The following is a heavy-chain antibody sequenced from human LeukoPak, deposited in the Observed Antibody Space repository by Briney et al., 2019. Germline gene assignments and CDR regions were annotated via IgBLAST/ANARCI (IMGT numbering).Heavy chain of an antibody. J-gene: IGHJ3*02. CDR1: GGTFSSYA. CDR2: IIPIFGTA. D-gene: IGHD2-2*01. Sequence: ASVKVSCKASGGTFSSYAISWVRQAPGQGLEWMGGIIPIFGTANYAQRFQGRVTITADESTSTAYMELSSLRSEDTAVYYCAREGSSTGPHTNAFDIWGQGTMVTVSS. V-gene: IGHV1-69*13. CDR3: AREGSSTGPHTNAFDI.